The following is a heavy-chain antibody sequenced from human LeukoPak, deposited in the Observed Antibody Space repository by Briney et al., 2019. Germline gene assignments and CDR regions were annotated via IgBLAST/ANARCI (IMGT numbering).Heavy chain of an antibody. CDR2: IYYSGST. CDR3: ARDGANGMDV. CDR1: GGSISSGGYY. V-gene: IGHV4-31*03. D-gene: IGHD3-16*01. Sequence: KSSETRSLTCTVSGGSISSGGYYWSWIRQHPGKGLEWIGYIYYSGSTSYNPSVKRRVTISVDTSKNQCSLELSSVTAADTAVYYCARDGANGMDVWGQGTTVTVSS. J-gene: IGHJ6*02.